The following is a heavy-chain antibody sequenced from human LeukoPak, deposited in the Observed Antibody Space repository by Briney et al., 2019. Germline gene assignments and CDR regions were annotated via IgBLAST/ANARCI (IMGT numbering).Heavy chain of an antibody. CDR2: ISYDGSNK. CDR1: GFTFSTYA. V-gene: IGHV3-30*18. Sequence: GGSLRLSCAASGFTFSTYAMHWVRQAPGKGLEWVAVISYDGSNKYYADSVKGRFTISRDNSKNTLYLQMNSLRAEDTAVYSCAKDRFVVSGLADYWGQGTLVTVSS. D-gene: IGHD2/OR15-2a*01. J-gene: IGHJ4*02. CDR3: AKDRFVVSGLADY.